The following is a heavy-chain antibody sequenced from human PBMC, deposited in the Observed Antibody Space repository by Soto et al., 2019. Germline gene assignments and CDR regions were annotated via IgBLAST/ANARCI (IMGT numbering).Heavy chain of an antibody. CDR3: ARAKAPLYSSSWYWFDP. CDR1: GGSISSSNW. J-gene: IGHJ5*02. CDR2: IYHSGST. D-gene: IGHD6-13*01. V-gene: IGHV4-4*02. Sequence: SETLSLTCAVSGGSISSSNWWSWVRQPPGKGLEWIGEIYHSGSTNYNPSLKSRVTISVDESKNQFSLKLSSVTAADTAVYYCARAKAPLYSSSWYWFDPWGQGTLVTVSS.